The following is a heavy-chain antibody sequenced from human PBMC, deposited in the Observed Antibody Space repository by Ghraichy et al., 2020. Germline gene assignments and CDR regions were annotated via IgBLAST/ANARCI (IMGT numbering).Heavy chain of an antibody. CDR1: GGSISSYY. CDR2: IYYSGST. D-gene: IGHD3-22*01. CDR3: ARVFRYYDSSVGFDI. Sequence: SETLSLTCTVSGGSISSYYWSWIRQLPGKGLEWIGYIYYSGSTNYNPSLKSRVTISVDTSKNQFSLKLSSVTAADTAVYYCARVFRYYDSSVGFDIWGQGTMVTVSS. V-gene: IGHV4-59*01. J-gene: IGHJ3*02.